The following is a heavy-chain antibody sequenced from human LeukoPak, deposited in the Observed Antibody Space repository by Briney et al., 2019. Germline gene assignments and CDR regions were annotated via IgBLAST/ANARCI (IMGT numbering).Heavy chain of an antibody. CDR3: AKKDIVVVPAAHPDY. D-gene: IGHD2-2*01. Sequence: GGSLRLSCAASGYTFSSYAMSWVRQAPGKGLEWVSSISGSDGSTYYADSVKGRFTISRDNSRNTLYVQMNDLRAEDTAVYYCAKKDIVVVPAAHPDYWGQGTLVTVSS. V-gene: IGHV3-23*01. J-gene: IGHJ4*02. CDR1: GYTFSSYA. CDR2: ISGSDGST.